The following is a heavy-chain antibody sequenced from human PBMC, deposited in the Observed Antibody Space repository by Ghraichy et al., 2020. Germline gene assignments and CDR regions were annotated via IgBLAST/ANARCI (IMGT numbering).Heavy chain of an antibody. CDR3: AKEGPASAFDI. Sequence: GGSLRLSCAASGFAFSEYPMNWVRQAPGKGLEWVSVINGDDGSTYYADSVKGRFTISRDNSKNSLYLQMNSLRTDDTALYYCAKEGPASAFDIWGQGTMVTVSS. V-gene: IGHV3-43*02. CDR2: INGDDGST. CDR1: GFAFSEYP. J-gene: IGHJ3*02.